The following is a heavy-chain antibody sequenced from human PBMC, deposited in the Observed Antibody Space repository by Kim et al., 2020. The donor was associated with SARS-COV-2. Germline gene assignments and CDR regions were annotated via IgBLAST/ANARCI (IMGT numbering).Heavy chain of an antibody. D-gene: IGHD3-22*01. Sequence: GGSLRLSCAASGFTFSSYAMSWVRQAPGKGLEWVSAISGSGGSTYYADSVKGRFTISRDNSKNTLYLQMNSLRAEDTAVYYCAKDPGYYYDSSGYRNWFDPWGQGTLVTVSS. CDR1: GFTFSSYA. CDR3: AKDPGYYYDSSGYRNWFDP. CDR2: ISGSGGST. J-gene: IGHJ5*02. V-gene: IGHV3-23*01.